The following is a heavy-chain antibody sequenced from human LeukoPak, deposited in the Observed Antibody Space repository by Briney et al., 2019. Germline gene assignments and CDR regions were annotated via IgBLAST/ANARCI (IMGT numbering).Heavy chain of an antibody. Sequence: PGGSLRLSCAASGFTLSHFGMHWIRQAPGKGLEWVAVIFYNGGNKYYGDSVKGRFTISRDNSKNTHDLQMNSLRAEDTGVYYCARDRGGTYTVGGAFDVWGQGILVTVSS. CDR1: GFTLSHFG. D-gene: IGHD1-26*01. CDR3: ARDRGGTYTVGGAFDV. J-gene: IGHJ3*01. V-gene: IGHV3-33*01. CDR2: IFYNGGNK.